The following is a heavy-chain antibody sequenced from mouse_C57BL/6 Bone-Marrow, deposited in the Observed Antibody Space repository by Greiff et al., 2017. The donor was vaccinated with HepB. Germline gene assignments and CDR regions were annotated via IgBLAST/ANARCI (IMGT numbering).Heavy chain of an antibody. CDR3: ARSLRSSHYYGSSTFAY. Sequence: EVHLVDSGGGLVQPGGSLSLSCAASGFTFTDYYMSWVRQPPGKALEWLGFIRNKANGYTTEYSASVKGRFTISRDNSQSILSLQMNALRAEDSATYYCARSLRSSHYYGSSTFAYWGQGTLVTVSA. CDR2: IRNKANGYTT. CDR1: GFTFTDYY. V-gene: IGHV7-3*01. D-gene: IGHD1-1*01. J-gene: IGHJ3*01.